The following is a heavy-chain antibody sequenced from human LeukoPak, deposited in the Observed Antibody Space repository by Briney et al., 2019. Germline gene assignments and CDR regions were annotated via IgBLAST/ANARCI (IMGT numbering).Heavy chain of an antibody. V-gene: IGHV3-30-3*01. Sequence: GGSLRLSCAASGFTFSSYAMHWVRQAPGKGLEWVAVISYDGSNKYYADSVKGRFTISRDNSKNTLYLQMNSLRAEDTAVYYCAKDDCSSTSCYKESPIDYWGQGTLVTVSS. CDR2: ISYDGSNK. CDR1: GFTFSSYA. CDR3: AKDDCSSTSCYKESPIDY. D-gene: IGHD2-2*02. J-gene: IGHJ4*02.